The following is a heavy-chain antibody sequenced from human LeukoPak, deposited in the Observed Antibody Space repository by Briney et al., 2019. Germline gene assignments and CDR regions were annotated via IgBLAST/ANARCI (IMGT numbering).Heavy chain of an antibody. D-gene: IGHD2/OR15-2a*01. CDR1: GGSFSGYY. CDR2: IHAGGNT. Sequence: SETLSLTCAVYGGSFSGYYWTWIRQPPGKGLEWIGYIHAGGNTNYNPALNSRATFSIATSRTQFSLRLTSVSAADTAIYYCATQYYHINVWGKGTSVTVSS. V-gene: IGHV4-34*11. CDR3: ATQYYHINV. J-gene: IGHJ6*04.